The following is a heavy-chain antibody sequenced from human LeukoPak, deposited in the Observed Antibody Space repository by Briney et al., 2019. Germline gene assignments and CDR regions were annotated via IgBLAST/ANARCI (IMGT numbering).Heavy chain of an antibody. D-gene: IGHD5-12*01. CDR2: MNPDGSTK. V-gene: IGHV3-7*05. J-gene: IGHJ4*02. CDR3: ARDSGYSAFDY. CDR1: GFTFSTSS. Sequence: GGSLRLSCAASGFTFSTSSMAWVRQAPGKGLEWMTNMNPDGSTKNYVDSVRGRFTISRDNAKNSLYLQMNNLRADDTAVYFCARDSGYSAFDYWGQGTLVTVSS.